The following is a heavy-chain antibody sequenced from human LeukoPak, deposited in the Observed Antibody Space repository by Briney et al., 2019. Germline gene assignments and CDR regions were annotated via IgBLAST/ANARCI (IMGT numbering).Heavy chain of an antibody. V-gene: IGHV3-30*18. Sequence: PGGSLRLSCAPSEFTFSSYGMHWVRQAPGKGLERVAVISYDVNNQYYADSVKGRFTISRDNSKNTLYLQMNSLRAEDTAVYYCTKDSDYANAFDIWGQGTMVTVSS. J-gene: IGHJ3*02. CDR3: TKDSDYANAFDI. CDR2: ISYDVNNQ. CDR1: EFTFSSYG. D-gene: IGHD5-12*01.